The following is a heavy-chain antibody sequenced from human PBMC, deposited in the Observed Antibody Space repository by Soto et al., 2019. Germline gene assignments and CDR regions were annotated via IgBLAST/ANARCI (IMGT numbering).Heavy chain of an antibody. V-gene: IGHV3-30*03. J-gene: IGHJ4*02. CDR1: GFTFSSYG. Sequence: QVQLVESGGGVVQPGRSQRLSCAASGFTFSSYGMHWVRQAPGKGLEWVAVISYDGSNKYYADSVKGRFTISRDNSKNTLYLQMNSLRAEDTAVYYCATLAVRFDYWGQGTLVTVSS. CDR2: ISYDGSNK. CDR3: ATLAVRFDY.